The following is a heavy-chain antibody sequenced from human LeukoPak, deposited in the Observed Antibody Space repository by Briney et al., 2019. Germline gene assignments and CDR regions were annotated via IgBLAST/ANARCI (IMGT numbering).Heavy chain of an antibody. CDR1: GFSIRGYW. J-gene: IGHJ4*02. V-gene: IGHV3-74*01. D-gene: IGHD5-12*01. CDR2: IISDGSWT. CDR3: VRDGDAYDFDL. Sequence: PGRSLRLSCAASGFSIRGYWMHWVRQAAGKWRMWVSRIISDGSWTNYADSVRGRFTISRDNAKNTLFLQMVGLRAEDTAIYYCVRDGDAYDFDLWGQGILVTVSS.